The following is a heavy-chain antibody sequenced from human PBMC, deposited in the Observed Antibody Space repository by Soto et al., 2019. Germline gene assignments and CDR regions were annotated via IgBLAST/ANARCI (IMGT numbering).Heavy chain of an antibody. CDR1: GYTFTSYG. J-gene: IGHJ3*02. CDR2: ISAYNGNT. V-gene: IGHV1-18*01. CDR3: ASTAGYIAAAGHDAFDI. Sequence: QVQLGQSGAEVKKPGASVKVSFRASGYTFTSYGISWVRQAPGQGLEWTGWISAYNGNTNYAQKLQGRVTMTTDTSTSTAYMELRSLRSDDTAVYYCASTAGYIAAAGHDAFDIRGQGTMVTVSS. D-gene: IGHD6-13*01.